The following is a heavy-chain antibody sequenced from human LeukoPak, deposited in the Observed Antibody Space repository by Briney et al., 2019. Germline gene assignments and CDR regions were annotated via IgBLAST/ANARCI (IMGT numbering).Heavy chain of an antibody. CDR2: ISGSGGST. Sequence: PGGSLRLSCAASGFTFSSYSMNWVRQAPGKGLEWVSAISGSGGSTYYADSVKGRFTISRDNSKNTLYLQMNSLRAEDTAVYYCAKDLGWNYYYFDYWGQGTLVTVSS. CDR3: AKDLGWNYYYFDY. CDR1: GFTFSSYS. V-gene: IGHV3-23*01. D-gene: IGHD1-7*01. J-gene: IGHJ4*02.